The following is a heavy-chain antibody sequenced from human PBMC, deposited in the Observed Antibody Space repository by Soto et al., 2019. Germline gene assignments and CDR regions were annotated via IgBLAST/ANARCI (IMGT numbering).Heavy chain of an antibody. D-gene: IGHD1-1*01. V-gene: IGHV4-31*03. Sequence: SDTLYLGCTVSGDSISTGGDYWSWIRQHPGKGLEWIGYIYYSGSSSYNLSLKGRLTISVDTSKNQFSLKLSSVTAADTAVYYCASTRDYFDYWGQGILVTVSS. CDR2: IYYSGSS. CDR3: ASTRDYFDY. CDR1: GDSISTGGDY. J-gene: IGHJ4*02.